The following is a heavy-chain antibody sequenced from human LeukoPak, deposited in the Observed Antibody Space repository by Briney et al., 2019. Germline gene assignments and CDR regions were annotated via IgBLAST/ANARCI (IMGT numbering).Heavy chain of an antibody. CDR2: ISYDGSNK. D-gene: IGHD3-22*01. CDR1: GFTFSSYA. J-gene: IGHJ4*02. Sequence: GGSLRLSCAASGFTFSSYAMHWVPQAPGKGLEWVAVISYDGSNKYYADSVKGRFTIYRDNSKNTLYLQMNSLRAEDTAVYYCARGPDITMIVVVSFDYWGQGTLVTVSS. V-gene: IGHV3-30*04. CDR3: ARGPDITMIVVVSFDY.